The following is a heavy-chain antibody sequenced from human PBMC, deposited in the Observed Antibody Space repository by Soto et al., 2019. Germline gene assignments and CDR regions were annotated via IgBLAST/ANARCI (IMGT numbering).Heavy chain of an antibody. CDR1: GLTFSNYG. CDR3: EGRDDPFHV. CDR2: IWHDGSQK. J-gene: IGHJ3*01. Sequence: QVQLVESGGGVVQPERSLRLSCVATGLTFSNYGIHWVRQAPGRGLEWVAAIWHDGSQKYSADSVRGRFTISRDNSKNTVYLQMNSLRAEDTAVYYCEGRDDPFHVWGQGTMVTVSS. V-gene: IGHV3-33*01.